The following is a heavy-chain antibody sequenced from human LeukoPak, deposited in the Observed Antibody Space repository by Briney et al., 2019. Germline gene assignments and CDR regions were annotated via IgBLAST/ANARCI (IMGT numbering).Heavy chain of an antibody. CDR1: GGSISSSY. CDR3: ATSRYSSSPGDY. D-gene: IGHD6-13*01. J-gene: IGHJ4*02. CDR2: IYYSGST. V-gene: IGHV4-59*08. Sequence: PSETLSLTCSVSGGSISSSYWNWIRQPPGKGLEWIGYIYYSGSTNYNPSLRSRVTMSVDTSKNQSSLRLSSVTAADTAVYYCATSRYSSSPGDYWGQGTLVTVSS.